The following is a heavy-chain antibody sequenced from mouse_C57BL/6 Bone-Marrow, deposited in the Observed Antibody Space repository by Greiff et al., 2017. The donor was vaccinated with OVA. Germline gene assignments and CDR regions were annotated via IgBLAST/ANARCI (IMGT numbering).Heavy chain of an antibody. CDR1: GYTFTSYW. V-gene: IGHV1-50*01. CDR3: AGYSSGYAMDY. CDR2: IDPSDSYT. D-gene: IGHD3-2*02. J-gene: IGHJ4*01. Sequence: VQLQQPGAELVKPGASVKLSCKASGYTFTSYWMQWVKQRPGQGLEWIGEIDPSDSYTNYNQKFTGKATLTVDTSSSTAYMQLSSLTSEDSAVYYCAGYSSGYAMDYWGQGTSVTVSS.